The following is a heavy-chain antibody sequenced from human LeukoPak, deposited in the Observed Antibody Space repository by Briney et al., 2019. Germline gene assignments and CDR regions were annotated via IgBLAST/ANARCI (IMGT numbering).Heavy chain of an antibody. J-gene: IGHJ4*02. CDR2: ISYDGSNK. D-gene: IGHD5-24*01. CDR3: AREADGYSPLDY. CDR1: GFTFSSYG. V-gene: IGHV3-30*03. Sequence: GGSLRLSCAASGFTFSSYGMHWVRQAPGKGLEWVAVISYDGSNKYYADSVKGRFTISRDNSKNTLYLQMSSLRAEDTAVYYCAREADGYSPLDYWGQGTLVTVSS.